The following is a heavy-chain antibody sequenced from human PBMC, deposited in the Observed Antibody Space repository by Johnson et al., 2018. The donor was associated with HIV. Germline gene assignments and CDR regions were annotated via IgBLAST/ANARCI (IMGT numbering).Heavy chain of an antibody. V-gene: IGHV3-30*18. CDR2: ISYDGSNK. CDR3: AKEGYYYDSSGSLAFDI. J-gene: IGHJ3*02. CDR1: GFTFSSYG. Sequence: QVQLVESGGGVVQPGRSLRLSCAASGFTFSSYGMHWVRQAPGKGLEWVAVISYDGSNKYYADSVKGRFTISRDNSKNTLYLQMNSLRAEDTDVYYCAKEGYYYDSSGSLAFDIWGQGTMVTVSS. D-gene: IGHD3-22*01.